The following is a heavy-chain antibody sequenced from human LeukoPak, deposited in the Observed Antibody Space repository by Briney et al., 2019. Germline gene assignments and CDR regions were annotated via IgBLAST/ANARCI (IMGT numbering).Heavy chain of an antibody. V-gene: IGHV3-21*01. Sequence: AGGSLRLSCAASGFSFSSYSMNWVRQAPGRGLEWVSSISSGKSYIFYADSVKGRFTISRDNAKNSLYLEMTSLRAEDTAVYYCASGSPAGDYWGQGTLVTVSS. D-gene: IGHD1-26*01. CDR1: GFSFSSYS. J-gene: IGHJ4*02. CDR2: ISSGKSYI. CDR3: ASGSPAGDY.